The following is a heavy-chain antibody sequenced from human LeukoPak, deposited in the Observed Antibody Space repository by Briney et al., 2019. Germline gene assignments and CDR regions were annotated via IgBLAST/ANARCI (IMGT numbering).Heavy chain of an antibody. V-gene: IGHV3-53*01. CDR3: AREAYSGSRGWFDP. D-gene: IGHD1-26*01. CDR1: GFTVSSNY. CDR2: IYSGGST. Sequence: EGSLRLSCAASGFTVSSNYMSWVRQAPGKGLEWVSVIYSGGSTYYADSVKGRFTISRDNSKNTLYLQMNSLRAEDTAVYYCAREAYSGSRGWFDPWGQGTLVTVSS. J-gene: IGHJ5*02.